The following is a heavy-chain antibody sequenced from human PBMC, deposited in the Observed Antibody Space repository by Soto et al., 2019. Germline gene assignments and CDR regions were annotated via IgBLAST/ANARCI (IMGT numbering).Heavy chain of an antibody. CDR2: IYYSGST. CDR3: ARSAIVLMVYATGPFDY. CDR1: GGSISSSSYY. Sequence: SETLSLTCTVSGGSISSSSYYWGWIRQPPGKGLEWIGSIYYSGSTYYHPSLKSGVTISVDTSKNQFSLKLSSVTAADTAVYYCARSAIVLMVYATGPFDYWGRGTLVTVSS. J-gene: IGHJ4*02. V-gene: IGHV4-39*01. D-gene: IGHD2-8*01.